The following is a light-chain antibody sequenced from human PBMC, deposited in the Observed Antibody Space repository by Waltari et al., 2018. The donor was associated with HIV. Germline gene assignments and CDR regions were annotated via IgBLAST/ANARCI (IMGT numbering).Light chain of an antibody. CDR1: SSNVGSKP. CDR2: RDY. J-gene: IGLJ1*01. Sequence: QSVLTQPPSASGTLGQSVTISCPGSSSNVGSKPVYWFQQVSGTAPKLLIYRDYQRRSGIPDRFSCSKSGASAARTISGLRSEDEADYYCVAWDDSLSGYVFGTGTKVGVL. CDR3: VAWDDSLSGYV. V-gene: IGLV1-47*01.